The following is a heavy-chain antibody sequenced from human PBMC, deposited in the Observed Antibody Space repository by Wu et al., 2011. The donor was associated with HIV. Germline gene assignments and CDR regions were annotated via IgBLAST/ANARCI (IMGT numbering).Heavy chain of an antibody. V-gene: IGHV1-18*01. CDR1: GYTFTSYG. Sequence: QVQLVQSGAEVKKPGASVKVSCKASGYTFTSYGISWVRQAPGQGLEWMGWISTYNGNTNYAQKLQGRGTMTTDTSTSTAYMELRSLRSDDTAVYYCARGGNYYESSGYFWENWFDPLGPGNPGHRLL. CDR3: ARGGNYYESSGYFWENWFDP. D-gene: IGHD3-22*01. CDR2: ISTYNGNT. J-gene: IGHJ5*02.